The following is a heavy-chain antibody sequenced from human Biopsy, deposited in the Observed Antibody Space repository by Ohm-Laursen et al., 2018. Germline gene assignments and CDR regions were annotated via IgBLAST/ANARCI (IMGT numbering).Heavy chain of an antibody. CDR2: ITQGGST. CDR1: GGSFNGYF. Sequence: GTLSLTWAVYGGSFNGYFWSWIRQPPGKGLEWIGDITQGGSTNYSPSLKSRVTISVDTAKKQFSLSLRSVTAADTAVYYCARVPLPGIGAAYQGRFLYGMDVWGQGTTVSVSS. D-gene: IGHD6-13*01. CDR3: ARVPLPGIGAAYQGRFLYGMDV. J-gene: IGHJ6*02. V-gene: IGHV4-34*01.